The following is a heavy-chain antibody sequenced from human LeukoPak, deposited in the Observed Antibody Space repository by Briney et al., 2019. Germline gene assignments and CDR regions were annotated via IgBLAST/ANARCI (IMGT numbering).Heavy chain of an antibody. CDR2: ISSGGST. D-gene: IGHD6-6*01. CDR3: AKDTYSSSPYYFDY. Sequence: GGSLRHSCAASGVTLSTYAMSWARQAPGKGLKWVSGISSGGSTYYADSVKGRFTISRDNSKNTLFLQMNSLRAEDTAVYYCAKDTYSSSPYYFDYWGQGTLVTVSS. V-gene: IGHV3-23*01. J-gene: IGHJ4*02. CDR1: GVTLSTYA.